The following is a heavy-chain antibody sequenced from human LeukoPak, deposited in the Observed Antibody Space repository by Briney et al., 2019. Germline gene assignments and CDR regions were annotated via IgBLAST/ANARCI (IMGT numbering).Heavy chain of an antibody. CDR3: ARESTVTTDY. CDR1: GGSISSYY. J-gene: IGHJ4*02. V-gene: IGHV4-59*12. Sequence: SETLSLTCTVSGGSISSYYWSWIRQPPGKGLEWIGYIYYSGSTYYNPSLKSRVTISLDTSENQFSLKLSSVTAADTAVYYCARESTVTTDYWGQGTLVTVSS. D-gene: IGHD4-17*01. CDR2: IYYSGST.